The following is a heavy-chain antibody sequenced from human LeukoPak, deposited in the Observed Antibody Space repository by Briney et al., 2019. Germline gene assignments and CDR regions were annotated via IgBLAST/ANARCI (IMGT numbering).Heavy chain of an antibody. CDR1: GGTFSSYA. J-gene: IGHJ4*02. Sequence: SVKVSYKASGGTFSSYAISWVRQASGQGLEWMGWIIPIFGTANYAQKFQGRVTITADESTSTAYMELRSLRSEDTAVYYCARGSKRGWLRFFYFDYWGQGTLVTVSS. CDR2: IIPIFGTA. V-gene: IGHV1-69*13. D-gene: IGHD5-12*01. CDR3: ARGSKRGWLRFFYFDY.